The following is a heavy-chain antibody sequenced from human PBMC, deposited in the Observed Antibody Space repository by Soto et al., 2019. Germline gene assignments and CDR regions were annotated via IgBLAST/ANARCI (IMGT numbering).Heavy chain of an antibody. D-gene: IGHD3-22*01. Sequence: QVQLVQSGAEVKKPGSSVKVSCKASGGTFSSYAISWVRQAPGQGLEWMGGIIPIFGTANYAQKFQGRVTITADKSTSTAYMDLSSLRSEDTAVYYCASTDYYESSGPTGYFDYWGQGTLVTVSS. CDR2: IIPIFGTA. V-gene: IGHV1-69*06. J-gene: IGHJ4*02. CDR1: GGTFSSYA. CDR3: ASTDYYESSGPTGYFDY.